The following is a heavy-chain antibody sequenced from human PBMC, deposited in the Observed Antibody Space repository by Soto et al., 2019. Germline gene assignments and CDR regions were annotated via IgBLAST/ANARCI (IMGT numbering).Heavy chain of an antibody. J-gene: IGHJ4*02. CDR1: GYTFTGYY. D-gene: IGHD2-15*01. V-gene: IGHV1-2*02. Sequence: ASVKVSCKASGYTFTGYYMHWVRQAPGQGLEWMGWINPNSGGTNYAQKFQGRVTMTRDTSISTAYMELSRLRSDDTAVYYCARGGPVARWGSVRPFDYWGQGTLVTVSS. CDR3: ARGGPVARWGSVRPFDY. CDR2: INPNSGGT.